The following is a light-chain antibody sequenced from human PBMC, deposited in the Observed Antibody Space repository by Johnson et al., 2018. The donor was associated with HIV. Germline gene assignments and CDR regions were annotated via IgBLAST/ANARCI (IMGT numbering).Light chain of an antibody. V-gene: IGLV1-51*01. CDR3: GTGDSSLSAGF. Sequence: QSVLTQPPSVSAAPGQKVTISCSGSSSNIGNNYVSWYQQLPGTAPKLLIYDNNKRPSGIPDRFSGSKSGTSATLGITGLQTGDEADYYCGTGDSSLSAGFFGTGTKVTVL. CDR2: DNN. J-gene: IGLJ1*01. CDR1: SSNIGNNY.